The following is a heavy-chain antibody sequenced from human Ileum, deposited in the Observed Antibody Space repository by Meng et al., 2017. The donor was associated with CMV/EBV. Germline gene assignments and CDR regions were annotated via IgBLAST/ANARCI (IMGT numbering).Heavy chain of an antibody. J-gene: IGHJ4*02. CDR1: GGSIRSGGYS. V-gene: IGHV4-30-2*01. CDR3: ARGSGYTYGYDY. D-gene: IGHD5-18*01. Sequence: AVSGGSIRSGGYSWSWIRQPPGKGLEWIGYMYHSGSTYYNPSLKSRVTISVDRSKNQFSLKLSSVTAADTAVYYCARGSGYTYGYDYWGQGTLVTVSS. CDR2: MYHSGST.